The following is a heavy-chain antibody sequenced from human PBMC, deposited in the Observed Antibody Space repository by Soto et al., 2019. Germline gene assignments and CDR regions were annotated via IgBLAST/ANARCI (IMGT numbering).Heavy chain of an antibody. V-gene: IGHV4-39*01. CDR1: GGSISSSSYY. D-gene: IGHD4-4*01. J-gene: IGHJ3*02. CDR3: ARRREVTGDAFDI. CDR2: IYYSGST. Sequence: SETLSLTCTVSGGSISSSSYYWGWIRQPPGKGLEWIGSIYYSGSTYYNPSLKSRVTISADTSKNQFSLKLSSVTAADTAVYYCARRREVTGDAFDIWGQGTMVTVSS.